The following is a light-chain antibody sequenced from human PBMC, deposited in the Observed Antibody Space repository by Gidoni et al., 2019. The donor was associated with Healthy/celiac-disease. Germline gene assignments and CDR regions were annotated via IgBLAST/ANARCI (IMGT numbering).Light chain of an antibody. CDR2: EVS. CDR1: SSDVGGYNY. CDR3: SSYTSSSTLGVV. J-gene: IGLJ2*01. Sequence: QSALTQPASVSRSPGQSITISCTGTSSDVGGYNYVSWYQQHPGKAPKLMIYEVSNRPSGVSNRFSGSKSGNTASLTISGLQAEDEADYSCSSYTSSSTLGVVFGGGTKLTVL. V-gene: IGLV2-14*01.